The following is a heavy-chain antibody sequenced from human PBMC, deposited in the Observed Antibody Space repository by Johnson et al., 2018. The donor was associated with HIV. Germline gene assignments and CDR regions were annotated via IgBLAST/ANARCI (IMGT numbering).Heavy chain of an antibody. CDR1: GFTFSSYA. V-gene: IGHV3-NL1*01. J-gene: IGHJ3*02. Sequence: QVQLVESGGGVVQPGRSLRLSCAASGFTFSSYAMHWVRQAPGTGLEWVAVIYSGGSTYYADSVKGRFTISRDNSKNTLYLQRNSLRAEDTAVYYCARPQVAAAGRVVGNVESGDDAFDIWGQGTMVTVSS. CDR2: IYSGGST. CDR3: ARPQVAAAGRVVGNVESGDDAFDI. D-gene: IGHD6-13*01.